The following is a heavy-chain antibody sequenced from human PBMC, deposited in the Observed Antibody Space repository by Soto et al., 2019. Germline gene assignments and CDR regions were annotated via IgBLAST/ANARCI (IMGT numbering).Heavy chain of an antibody. CDR1: GFTFSSFE. Sequence: PGGSLRLSCVASGFTFSSFEMNWVRQAPGKGLEWISYISSGGKTTYYADSVKGRFTISRDNAKNSLYLQVSSLRAEDAAVYYCARNYIIYYDGSRAHYSWGRGTLVTVSS. D-gene: IGHD3-22*01. CDR2: ISSGGKTT. J-gene: IGHJ5*02. V-gene: IGHV3-48*03. CDR3: ARNYIIYYDGSRAHYS.